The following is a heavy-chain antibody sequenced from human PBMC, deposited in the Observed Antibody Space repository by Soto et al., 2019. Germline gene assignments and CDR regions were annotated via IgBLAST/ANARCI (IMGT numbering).Heavy chain of an antibody. Sequence: GASVKVSCKASGGTFSSYAISWVRQAPGQGLEWMGGIIPIFGTANYAQKFQGRVAITADESTSTAYMELSSLRSEDTAVYYCARDWDYYDSSPSYYYGMDVWGQGTTVTVSS. D-gene: IGHD3-22*01. J-gene: IGHJ6*02. CDR3: ARDWDYYDSSPSYYYGMDV. V-gene: IGHV1-69*13. CDR1: GGTFSSYA. CDR2: IIPIFGTA.